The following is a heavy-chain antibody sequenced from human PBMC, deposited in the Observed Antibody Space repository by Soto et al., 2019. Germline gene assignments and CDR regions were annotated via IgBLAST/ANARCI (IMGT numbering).Heavy chain of an antibody. D-gene: IGHD5-18*01. CDR2: IQSGGPT. Sequence: PGGSLRLSCAASGFTFSSYAMHWVRQAPGKGLEWVSLIQSGGPTYYADSVKGRFTISRDTSENTLHLQMDSLRAEDTAVYYCARDDVLCDGYGGHRDPFDFWGRGTTVTVSS. CDR3: ARDDVLCDGYGGHRDPFDF. J-gene: IGHJ6*04. V-gene: IGHV3-66*01. CDR1: GFTFSSYA.